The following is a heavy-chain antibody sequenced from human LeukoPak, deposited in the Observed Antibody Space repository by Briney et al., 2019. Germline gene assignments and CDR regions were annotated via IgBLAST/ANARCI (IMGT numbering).Heavy chain of an antibody. J-gene: IGHJ6*03. Sequence: GASVKVSCKASGYTFTSYGISWVRQAPGQGLEWMGWISAYNGNTNYAQKLQGRVTMTTDTSTSTVYMELSSLRSEDTAVYYCARALAPNQDTIFGVVIKYHYYYMDVWGKGTTVTVSS. D-gene: IGHD3-3*01. CDR1: GYTFTSYG. CDR2: ISAYNGNT. CDR3: ARALAPNQDTIFGVVIKYHYYYMDV. V-gene: IGHV1-18*01.